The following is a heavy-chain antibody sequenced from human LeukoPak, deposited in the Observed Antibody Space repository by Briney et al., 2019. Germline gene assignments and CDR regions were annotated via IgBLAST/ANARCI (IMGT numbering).Heavy chain of an antibody. Sequence: PSETLSLTCTVSGGSISSYYWSWIRQPPGKGLEWIGYIYYGGSTNYSPSLKGRVTISVDTSKNQFSLKLNSVTAADTAVYYCALTNNWFDPWGQGTLVTVSS. J-gene: IGHJ5*02. V-gene: IGHV4-59*01. CDR1: GGSISSYY. D-gene: IGHD4-11*01. CDR3: ALTNNWFDP. CDR2: IYYGGST.